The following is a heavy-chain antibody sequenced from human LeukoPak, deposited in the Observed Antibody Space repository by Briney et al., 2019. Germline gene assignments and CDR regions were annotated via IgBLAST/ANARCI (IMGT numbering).Heavy chain of an antibody. J-gene: IGHJ6*03. V-gene: IGHV3-21*01. CDR2: ISTVSTYT. CDR1: GFTFSDYS. D-gene: IGHD6-25*01. CDR3: TRDGSGFYYYYYMDV. Sequence: GGSLRLSCAASGFTFSDYSMNWVRQAPGKGLEWVASISTVSTYTFYAESLKGRISISRDNAKNSLILQMSSLRADDTAVYYCTRDGSGFYYYYYMDVRGKGTTVTVSS.